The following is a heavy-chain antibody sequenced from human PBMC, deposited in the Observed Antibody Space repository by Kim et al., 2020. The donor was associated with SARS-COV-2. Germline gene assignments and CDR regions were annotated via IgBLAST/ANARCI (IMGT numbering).Heavy chain of an antibody. J-gene: IGHJ4*02. CDR1: GVSFSGYY. Sequence: SETLSLTCAVYGVSFSGYYWSWIRQPPGKGLEWIGEINHSGSTNYNPSLKSRVTISVDTSKNQFSPKLSSVTAADTAVYYCAREGIGVTTVAYFDYWGQG. CDR2: INHSGST. D-gene: IGHD4-17*01. V-gene: IGHV4-34*01. CDR3: AREGIGVTTVAYFDY.